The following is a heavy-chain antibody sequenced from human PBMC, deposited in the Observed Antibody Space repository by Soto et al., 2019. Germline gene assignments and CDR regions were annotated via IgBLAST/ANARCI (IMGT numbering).Heavy chain of an antibody. Sequence: EVQLLESGGGLVQPGGSLRLSCAASGFTFSSYAMSWVRQAPGKGLEWVSAISGSGGSTYYADSVKGRFTISRDNSKNTLYQQMNSLRAEDTAVYYCAKGLREKYDFWSGPPVPYFQHWGQGTLVTVSS. CDR2: ISGSGGST. D-gene: IGHD3-3*01. J-gene: IGHJ1*01. CDR1: GFTFSSYA. V-gene: IGHV3-23*01. CDR3: AKGLREKYDFWSGPPVPYFQH.